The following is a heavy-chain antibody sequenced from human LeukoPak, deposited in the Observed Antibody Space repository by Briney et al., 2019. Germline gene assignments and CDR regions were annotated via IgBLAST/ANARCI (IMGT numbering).Heavy chain of an antibody. CDR2: IRSKANTYAT. D-gene: IGHD3-10*01. CDR3: TRADGSGFAGMVV. CDR1: GFTFSSST. J-gene: IGHJ6*02. Sequence: GGSLRLSCAASGFTFSSSTIHWVRQASGKGLEWVGRIRSKANTYATAYAASVKGRFTISRDDSKNTAYLQMNSLKTEDTAVYYCTRADGSGFAGMVVWGQGTTVAVSS. V-gene: IGHV3-73*01.